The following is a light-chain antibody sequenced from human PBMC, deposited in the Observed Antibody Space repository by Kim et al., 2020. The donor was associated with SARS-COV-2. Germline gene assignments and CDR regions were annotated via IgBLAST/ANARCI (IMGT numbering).Light chain of an antibody. CDR3: QQYGSSPQT. CDR1: QSFTNNY. V-gene: IGKV3-20*01. Sequence: SPGERATLSCRASQSFTNNYLAWYQHRPGQAPRLLIYAASTRATGIPDRFSGSGSGTDFTLTISRLEPEDFAFYYCQQYGSSPQTFGQGTKVDIK. CDR2: AAS. J-gene: IGKJ1*01.